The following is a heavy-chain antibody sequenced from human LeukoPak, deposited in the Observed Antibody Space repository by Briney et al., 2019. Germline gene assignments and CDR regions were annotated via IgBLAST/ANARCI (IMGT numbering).Heavy chain of an antibody. CDR1: GFTFRNYA. CDR3: AKQFVDPVVAAFDY. Sequence: GGSLRLSCAASGFTFRNYAMSWPRQARGKGLEWVSVITGSGGTTYFADSVKGRFTISRDNSKNMLYLQMNSVRAEDTAVYYCAKQFVDPVVAAFDYCGQGTLVIVSS. J-gene: IGHJ4*02. D-gene: IGHD2-15*01. V-gene: IGHV3-23*01. CDR2: ITGSGGTT.